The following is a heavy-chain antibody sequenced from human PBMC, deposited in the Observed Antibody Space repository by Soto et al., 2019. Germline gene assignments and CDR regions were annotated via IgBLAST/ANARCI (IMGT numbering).Heavy chain of an antibody. V-gene: IGHV3-23*01. CDR2: ISGSGGST. D-gene: IGHD2-15*01. CDR1: GFTFSSYA. CDR3: AKDQSSIVVVVAATLFDY. J-gene: IGHJ4*02. Sequence: GGSLRLSCAASGFTFSSYAMSWVRQAPGKGLEWVSAISGSGGSTYYADSVKGRFTISRDNSKNTLYLQMNSLRAEDTAVYYCAKDQSSIVVVVAATLFDYWGQGTLVTVSS.